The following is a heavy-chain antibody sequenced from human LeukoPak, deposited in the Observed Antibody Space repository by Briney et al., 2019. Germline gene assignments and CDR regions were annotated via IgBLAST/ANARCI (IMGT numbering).Heavy chain of an antibody. D-gene: IGHD2-15*01. V-gene: IGHV3-21*01. CDR3: AYSRM. CDR1: GFTFSSYS. Sequence: GGSLRLSCAASGFTFSSYSMNWVRQAPGEGLEWVSSISYSSSYKYYADSVKGRFTISRDNAKNSLYLQMNSLRVDDTAVYYCAYSRMGGQGTLVTVSS. CDR2: ISYSSSYK. J-gene: IGHJ4*02.